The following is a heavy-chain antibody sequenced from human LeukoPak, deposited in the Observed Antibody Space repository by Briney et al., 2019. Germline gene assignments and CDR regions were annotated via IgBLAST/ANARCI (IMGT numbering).Heavy chain of an antibody. V-gene: IGHV3-9*01. CDR3: AKGPSGIAVAGSPKYFQH. J-gene: IGHJ1*01. CDR2: ISWNSGSI. Sequence: GGSLRLSCGASGFTFSSYWMSWVRQAPGKGLEWVSGISWNSGSIDYADSVKGRFTISRDNAKNSLYLQMNSLRAEDTALYYCAKGPSGIAVAGSPKYFQHWGQGTLVTVSS. CDR1: GFTFSSYW. D-gene: IGHD6-19*01.